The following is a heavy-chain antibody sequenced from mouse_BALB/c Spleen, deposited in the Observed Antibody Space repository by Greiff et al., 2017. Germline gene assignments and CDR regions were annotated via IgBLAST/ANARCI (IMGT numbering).Heavy chain of an antibody. V-gene: IGHV1-4*01. CDR2: INPSSGYT. D-gene: IGHD6-1*01. CDR3: ARGEGAYYYAMDY. CDR1: GYTFTSYT. Sequence: ESGAELARPGASVKMSCKASGYTFTSYTMHWVKQRPGQGLEWIGYINPSSGYTNYNQKFKDKATLTADKSSSTAYMQLSSLTSEDSAVYYCARGEGAYYYAMDYWGQGTSVTVSS. J-gene: IGHJ4*01.